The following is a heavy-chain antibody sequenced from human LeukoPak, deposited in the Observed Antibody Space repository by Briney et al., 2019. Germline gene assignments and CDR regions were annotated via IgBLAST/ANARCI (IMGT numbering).Heavy chain of an antibody. Sequence: ASVKVSCKASGYTFTGYYMHWVRQAPGQGLEWMGRINPNSGGTNYAQKFQGRVTMTRDTSTSTAYMELSRLRSDDTAVYYCARDRTLYSSGWQLDYWGQGTLVTVSS. CDR2: INPNSGGT. CDR1: GYTFTGYY. V-gene: IGHV1-2*06. CDR3: ARDRTLYSSGWQLDY. J-gene: IGHJ4*02. D-gene: IGHD6-19*01.